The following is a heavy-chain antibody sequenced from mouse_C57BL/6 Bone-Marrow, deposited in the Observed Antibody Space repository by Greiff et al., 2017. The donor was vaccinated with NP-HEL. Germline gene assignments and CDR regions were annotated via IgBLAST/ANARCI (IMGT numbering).Heavy chain of an antibody. V-gene: IGHV1-9*01. D-gene: IGHD2-3*01. Sequence: VQLQESGAELMKPGASVKLSCKATGYTFTGYWIEWVKQRPGHGLEWIGEILPGSGRTNYNEKFKGKATFTADTSSNTAYMQLSSLTTEDSDIDYCARRWLLGAMDYWGQGTSVTVSS. CDR1: GYTFTGYW. CDR3: ARRWLLGAMDY. J-gene: IGHJ4*01. CDR2: ILPGSGRT.